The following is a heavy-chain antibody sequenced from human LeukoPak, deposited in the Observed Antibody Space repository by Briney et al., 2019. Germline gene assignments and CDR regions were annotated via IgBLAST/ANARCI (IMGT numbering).Heavy chain of an antibody. CDR2: ISSSGSTI. D-gene: IGHD1-26*01. CDR1: GFTVSSNY. V-gene: IGHV3-11*01. CDR3: ARATGPRAYSGSYSGWFDP. Sequence: GGSLRLSCAASGFTVSSNYMSWVRQAPGKGLEWVSYISSSGSTIYYADSVKGRFTISRDNAKNSLYLQMNSLRAEDTAVYYCARATGPRAYSGSYSGWFDPWGQGTLVTVSS. J-gene: IGHJ5*02.